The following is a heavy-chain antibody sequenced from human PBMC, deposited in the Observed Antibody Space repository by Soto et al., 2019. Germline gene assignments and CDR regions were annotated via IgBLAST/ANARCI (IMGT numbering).Heavy chain of an antibody. CDR2: IYYSGTT. Sequence: QLQLQESGPGLVKPSETLSLTCTVSGDSISSRSYYWGWIRQPPGKGLEWIATIYYSGTTYYNPSLKSRVTMSVDTSNNQLSLKLTSVTAEDTAVYYCAKQDSISNYYSYGMDVWGQGPTVTVSS. CDR3: AKQDSISNYYSYGMDV. J-gene: IGHJ6*02. V-gene: IGHV4-39*01. CDR1: GDSISSRSYY.